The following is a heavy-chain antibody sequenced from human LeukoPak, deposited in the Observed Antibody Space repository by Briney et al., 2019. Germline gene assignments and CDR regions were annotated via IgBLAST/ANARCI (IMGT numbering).Heavy chain of an antibody. V-gene: IGHV5-10-1*01. CDR2: IDPSDSYT. CDR3: ARHEGSGSYYSY. CDR1: GYSFTNYW. D-gene: IGHD1-26*01. J-gene: IGHJ4*02. Sequence: GESLKISCKASGYSFTNYWISWVRQIPGTGLVWMGTIDPSDSYTNYSPSFQGHVTISADKSISTAYVQWSSLQASDTAMYYCARHEGSGSYYSYWGQGTLVTVSS.